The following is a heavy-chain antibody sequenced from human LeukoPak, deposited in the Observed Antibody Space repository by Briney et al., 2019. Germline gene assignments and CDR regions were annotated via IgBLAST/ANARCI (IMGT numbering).Heavy chain of an antibody. Sequence: PGGSLRLSCVAFGFTFSSYELNWVRQAPGKGLEWVLYISRSGSILYYADSVKGRFTISRDNAKNSLYLQMNSLRAEDTAVYYCARDLIRDDYKDAFDIWGQGTMVTVSS. CDR2: ISRSGSIL. CDR1: GFTFSSYE. V-gene: IGHV3-48*03. J-gene: IGHJ3*02. CDR3: ARDLIRDDYKDAFDI. D-gene: IGHD5-24*01.